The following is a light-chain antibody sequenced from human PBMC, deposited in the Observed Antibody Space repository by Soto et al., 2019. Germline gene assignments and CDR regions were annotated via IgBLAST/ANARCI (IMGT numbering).Light chain of an antibody. CDR3: QSYDSSLSVYVV. CDR2: GNN. J-gene: IGLJ2*01. CDR1: SFNIGAGYD. Sequence: QSVLTQPPSVSGAPGQRVTISCTGSSFNIGAGYDVHWYQQLPGRAPKLLIYGNNNRPSGAPDRFSGSKSGTSASLAITGLQAEDEADYYCQSYDSSLSVYVVFGGGTKLTVL. V-gene: IGLV1-40*01.